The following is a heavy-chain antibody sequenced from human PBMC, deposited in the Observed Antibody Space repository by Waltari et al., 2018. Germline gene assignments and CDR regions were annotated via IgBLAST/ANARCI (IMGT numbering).Heavy chain of an antibody. Sequence: QVQLVQSGAEVKKPGASVKVSCKASGYTFTSYAMHWVRQAPGQRLEWMGWINAGNGNTKYSQEFQGRVTITRDTSASTAYMELSSRRSEDMAVYYCARGGIAARRYFDYWGQGTLVTVSS. D-gene: IGHD6-25*01. CDR1: GYTFTSYA. CDR2: INAGNGNT. V-gene: IGHV1-3*03. CDR3: ARGGIAARRYFDY. J-gene: IGHJ4*02.